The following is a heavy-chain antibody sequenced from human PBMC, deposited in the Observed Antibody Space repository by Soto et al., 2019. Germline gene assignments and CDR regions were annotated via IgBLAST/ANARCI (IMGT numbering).Heavy chain of an antibody. V-gene: IGHV2-5*02. Sequence: SCPTLVNPTQTLTLTCTFSAFSLSTGGVGVGWIRQPPGKALEGLALIYWDDDKRYSPSLRSRLTITKDTSKNQVVLTMTNMDPVDTATYYCIQSRCGGDCLQSYASYYYYGMDVWGQGTTVTVSS. J-gene: IGHJ6*02. CDR1: AFSLSTGGVG. D-gene: IGHD2-21*02. CDR2: IYWDDDK. CDR3: IQSRCGGDCLQSYASYYYYGMDV.